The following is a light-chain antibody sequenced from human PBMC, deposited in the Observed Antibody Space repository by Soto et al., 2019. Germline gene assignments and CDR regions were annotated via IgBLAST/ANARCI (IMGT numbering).Light chain of an antibody. CDR3: QQYGSSPT. J-gene: IGKJ1*01. V-gene: IGKV3-20*01. CDR1: QSVSSSY. CDR2: DAS. Sequence: EIVMTQSPATLSVSPGERATLSCRASQSVSSSYLAWYQQKPGQAPRLLIYDASNRATGIPARFSGSGSGTDFTLTISRLEPEDFAVYYCQQYGSSPTFGQGTKVDIK.